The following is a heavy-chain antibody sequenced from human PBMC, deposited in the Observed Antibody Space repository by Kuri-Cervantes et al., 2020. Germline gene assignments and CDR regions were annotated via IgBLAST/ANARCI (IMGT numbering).Heavy chain of an antibody. CDR1: GFTFSSYG. Sequence: GESLKISCAASGFTFSSYGRHWVRQAPGKGLEWVAVISYDGSNKYYADSVKGRFTISRDNSKNTLYLQMNSLRAEDTAVYYCAKGGAARPYYYGMDVWGQGTTVTVSS. CDR3: AKGGAARPYYYGMDV. V-gene: IGHV3-30*18. D-gene: IGHD6-6*01. J-gene: IGHJ6*02. CDR2: ISYDGSNK.